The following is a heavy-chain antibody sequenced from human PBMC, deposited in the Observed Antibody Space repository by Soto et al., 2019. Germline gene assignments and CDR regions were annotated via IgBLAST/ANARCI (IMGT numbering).Heavy chain of an antibody. V-gene: IGHV3-23*01. D-gene: IGHD5-18*01. CDR1: GFTFTSYA. CDR3: AKGDTTMITDYYAMDV. CDR2: ISGSGGSE. Sequence: PGGSLRLSCAVSGFTFTSYAMTWVRQAPGKGLECVSAISGSGGSEFYADSVKGRFTISRDNSKNTLYLQMKSLRAEDTALYYCAKGDTTMITDYYAMDVWGQGTTVTVSS. J-gene: IGHJ6*02.